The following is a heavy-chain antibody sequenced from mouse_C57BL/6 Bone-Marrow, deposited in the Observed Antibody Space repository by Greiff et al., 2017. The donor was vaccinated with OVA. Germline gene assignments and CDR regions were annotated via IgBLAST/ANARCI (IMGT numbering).Heavy chain of an antibody. J-gene: IGHJ4*01. V-gene: IGHV1-85*01. CDR2: IYPRDGST. Sequence: VKLVESGPELVKPGASVKLSCKASGYTFTSYDINWVKQRPGQGLEWIGWIYPRDGSTKYNEKFKGKATLTVDTSSSTAYMELHSLTSEDSAVYFCARADEVAPDYYAMDYWGQGTSVTVSS. CDR1: GYTFTSYD. D-gene: IGHD6-1*01. CDR3: ARADEVAPDYYAMDY.